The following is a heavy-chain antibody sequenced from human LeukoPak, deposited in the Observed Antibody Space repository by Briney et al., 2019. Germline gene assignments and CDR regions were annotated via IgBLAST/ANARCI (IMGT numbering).Heavy chain of an antibody. CDR2: IYTSGSA. Sequence: PSETLSLTCTVSGGSISRYYWSWIRQPAAKGLDWIGRIYTSGSANYNPSLKCRVTMSVDTSKNQFSLKLSSVTAADMAVYYCARGIYCSSTSCYYYYYYMDVWGKGTTVTVSS. J-gene: IGHJ6*03. CDR3: ARGIYCSSTSCYYYYYYMDV. V-gene: IGHV4-4*07. D-gene: IGHD2-2*01. CDR1: GGSISRYY.